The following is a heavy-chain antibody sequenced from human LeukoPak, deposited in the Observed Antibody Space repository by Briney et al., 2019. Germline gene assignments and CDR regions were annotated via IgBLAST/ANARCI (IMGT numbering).Heavy chain of an antibody. CDR2: NSGSGGRT. Sequence: GGSLRLSCAASGFTFSSYAMSWVRQAPGKGLEWVSGNSGSGGRTYYADSVKGRFTISRDNAKNSLYLQMNSLRAEDTAVYHCARALICDYDKLDYWGQGTLVTVSS. J-gene: IGHJ4*02. CDR3: ARALICDYDKLDY. D-gene: IGHD5-12*01. CDR1: GFTFSSYA. V-gene: IGHV3-23*01.